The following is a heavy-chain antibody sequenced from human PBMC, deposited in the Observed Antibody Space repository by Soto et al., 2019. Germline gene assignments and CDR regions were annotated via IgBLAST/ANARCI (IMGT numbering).Heavy chain of an antibody. D-gene: IGHD4-17*01. CDR1: GGSVSSGSYY. Sequence: QVQLQESGPGLVKPSETLSLTCTVSGGSVSSGSYYWSWIRQPPGKGLEWIGYISYSGSTNYNPSLKSRVTISLDTSKNQCSLKLSSVTAADTAVYYCAREPTTVTNYYYYALDVWGQGTTVTVSS. CDR3: AREPTTVTNYYYYALDV. V-gene: IGHV4-61*01. J-gene: IGHJ6*02. CDR2: ISYSGST.